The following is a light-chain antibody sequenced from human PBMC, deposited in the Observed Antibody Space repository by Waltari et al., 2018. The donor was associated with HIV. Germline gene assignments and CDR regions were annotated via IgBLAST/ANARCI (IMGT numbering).Light chain of an antibody. CDR1: ESIGSY. J-gene: IGKJ5*01. Sequence: EIVLTQSPDTLSLSPGDRATLYCRANESIGSYIAWYRQKPGQVPRVLMYATSKRATDIPERFSGSRSGTEFTLTISSLEPEDFAMYFCQQRARWPVTFGQGTRVDI. CDR2: ATS. CDR3: QQRARWPVT. V-gene: IGKV3-11*01.